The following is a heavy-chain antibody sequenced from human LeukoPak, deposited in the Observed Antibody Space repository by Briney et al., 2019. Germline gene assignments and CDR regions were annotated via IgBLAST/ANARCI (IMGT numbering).Heavy chain of an antibody. D-gene: IGHD3-10*01. CDR1: GGSFSGYY. CDR3: ARGSGRFDY. Sequence: SETLSLTCAVYGGSFSGYYWSWIRQPPGKGLEWIGEINHSGSTNYNPPLKSRVTISVDTSKNQFSLKLSSVTAADTAVYYCARGSGRFDYWGQGTLVTVSS. J-gene: IGHJ4*02. CDR2: INHSGST. V-gene: IGHV4-34*01.